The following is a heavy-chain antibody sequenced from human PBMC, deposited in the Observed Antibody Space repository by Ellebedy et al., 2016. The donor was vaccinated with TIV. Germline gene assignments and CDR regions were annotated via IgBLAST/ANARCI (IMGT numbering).Heavy chain of an antibody. D-gene: IGHD6-19*01. Sequence: MPGGSLRLSCTVSDGSIISSSYFWGWIRQPQGKGLEWIGSIYYSGSTHSNPSLKSRVTISVDTSKNQFSLKLRSVTAADTAVYYCAREAVAGEWFDPWGQGTLVTVSS. CDR2: IYYSGST. J-gene: IGHJ5*02. V-gene: IGHV4-39*07. CDR1: DGSIISSSYF. CDR3: AREAVAGEWFDP.